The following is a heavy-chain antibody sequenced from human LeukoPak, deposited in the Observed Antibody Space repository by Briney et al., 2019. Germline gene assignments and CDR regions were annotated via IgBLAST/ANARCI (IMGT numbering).Heavy chain of an antibody. CDR3: ARISNKDYFDY. Sequence: GGSLRLSCAASGFTFSSYWIHWVRQAPGKGLVWVSRINGDGSGTTYADSVKGRFTISRDNSKNTLYLQMNSLRAEDTAVYYCARISNKDYFDYWGQGTLFTVSS. CDR1: GFTFSSYW. D-gene: IGHD1/OR15-1a*01. J-gene: IGHJ4*02. CDR2: INGDGSGT. V-gene: IGHV3-74*01.